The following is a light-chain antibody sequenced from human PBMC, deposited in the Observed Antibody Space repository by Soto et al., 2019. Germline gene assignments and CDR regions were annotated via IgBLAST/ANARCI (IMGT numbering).Light chain of an antibody. V-gene: IGKV1-9*01. CDR2: AAS. CDR3: QQLHTYPYT. J-gene: IGKJ2*01. Sequence: DIQLTQSPSFLSASVGDRVTITCWASQGISSFLAWYQQKPGGTPKLLIYAASTLQSGVPSRFSGSGSGTDFTLTITSLQPEDFATYYCQQLHTYPYTFGQGTKLEIK. CDR1: QGISSF.